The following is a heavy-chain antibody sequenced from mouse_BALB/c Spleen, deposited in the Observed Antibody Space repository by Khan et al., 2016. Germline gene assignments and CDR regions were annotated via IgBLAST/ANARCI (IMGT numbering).Heavy chain of an antibody. CDR2: ISYDGSD. CDR3: ARDGITGTFVY. Sequence: EVQLVESGPGLVKPSQSLSLTCSVTGYSITSGYYWNWIRQFPGNKLEWMGCISYDGSDNYNPSLKNRISITRDTSKYQFFLKLNSMTTEDTATYYCARDGITGTFVYWGQGTLVTVSA. CDR1: GYSITSGYY. D-gene: IGHD4-1*01. V-gene: IGHV3-6*02. J-gene: IGHJ3*01.